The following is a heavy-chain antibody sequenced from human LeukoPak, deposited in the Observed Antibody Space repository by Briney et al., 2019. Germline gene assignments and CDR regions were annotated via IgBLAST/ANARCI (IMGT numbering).Heavy chain of an antibody. CDR2: MNPNSGNT. J-gene: IGHJ4*02. CDR3: ARTSHYVDIAATIPYGIYYFDY. D-gene: IGHD5-12*01. Sequence: ASVKVSCKASGYTFTSYDINWVRQATGQGLEWMGWMNPNSGNTGYAQKFQGRVTITRNTSISTAYMELRSLRSDDTAVYYCARTSHYVDIAATIPYGIYYFDYWGQGTLVTVSS. V-gene: IGHV1-8*03. CDR1: GYTFTSYD.